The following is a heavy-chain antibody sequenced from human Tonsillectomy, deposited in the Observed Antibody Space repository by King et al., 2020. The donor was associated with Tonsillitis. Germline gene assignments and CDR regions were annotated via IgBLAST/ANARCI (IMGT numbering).Heavy chain of an antibody. V-gene: IGHV5-51*01. CDR2: IYPGDSDT. CDR3: ARPVVGYCSGGSCYHFDY. Sequence: VQLVESGAEVKKPGESLKISCTGSGYSFTSYWIGWVRQMPGKGLEWMGIIYPGDSDTRYSPSFQGQVTISADKSISTAYLQWSSLKASDTAMYYCARPVVGYCSGGSCYHFDYWGQGTLVTVSS. J-gene: IGHJ4*02. CDR1: GYSFTSYW. D-gene: IGHD2-15*01.